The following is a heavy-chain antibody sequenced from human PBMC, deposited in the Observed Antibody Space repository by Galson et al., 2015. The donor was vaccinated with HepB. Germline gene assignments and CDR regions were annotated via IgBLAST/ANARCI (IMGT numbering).Heavy chain of an antibody. CDR2: IGTNGATI. D-gene: IGHD6-13*01. CDR1: GFTFSSYT. J-gene: IGHJ6*02. V-gene: IGHV3-48*01. CDR3: ARDYASSWYFNHYYGMDV. Sequence: SLRLSCAASGFTFSSYTMNWVRQTPGKGLQWVSYIGTNGATIHYADSVKGRFTISRDNSKNTLYLQMNSLRAEDTAVYYCARDYASSWYFNHYYGMDVWGQGTTVTVSS.